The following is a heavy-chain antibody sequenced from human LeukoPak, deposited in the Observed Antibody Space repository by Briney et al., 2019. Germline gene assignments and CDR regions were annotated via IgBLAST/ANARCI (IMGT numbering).Heavy chain of an antibody. CDR3: ARDPSSGWLPRNY. CDR2: INPSGGST. J-gene: IGHJ4*02. D-gene: IGHD6-19*01. CDR1: GGTFSSYA. Sequence: GASVKVSCKASGGTFSSYAISWVRQAPGQGLEWMGIINPSGGSTSYAQKFQGRVTMTTDTSTTTVYMELTSLRSEDTAVYYCARDPSSGWLPRNYWGQGTLVTVSS. V-gene: IGHV1-46*01.